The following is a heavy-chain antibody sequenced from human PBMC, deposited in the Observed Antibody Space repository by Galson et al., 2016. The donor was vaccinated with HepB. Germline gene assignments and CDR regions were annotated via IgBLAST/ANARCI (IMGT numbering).Heavy chain of an antibody. Sequence: SLRLSCAASGFTFSGYSMNWVRQAPGKGLEWVSSISSSSSYIYYADSVKGRFTISRDNAKNSLYLQMNSLRAEDTAVYYCARDLRRSSSSSDYWGQGTLVTVSS. D-gene: IGHD6-6*01. CDR1: GFTFSGYS. V-gene: IGHV3-21*06. J-gene: IGHJ4*02. CDR2: ISSSSSYI. CDR3: ARDLRRSSSSSDY.